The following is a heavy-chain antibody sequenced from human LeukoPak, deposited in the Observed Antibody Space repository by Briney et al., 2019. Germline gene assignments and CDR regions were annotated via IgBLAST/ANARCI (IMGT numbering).Heavy chain of an antibody. D-gene: IGHD1-7*01. J-gene: IGHJ3*02. Sequence: GASVKVSCKASGYTFTGYYMHWVRQAPGQGLEWMGIINPSGGSTSYAQKFQGRVTMTRDMSTSTVYMELSSLRSEDTAVYYCARDGGTRYNWNYGDAFDIWGQGTMVTVSS. CDR2: INPSGGST. V-gene: IGHV1-46*01. CDR3: ARDGGTRYNWNYGDAFDI. CDR1: GYTFTGYY.